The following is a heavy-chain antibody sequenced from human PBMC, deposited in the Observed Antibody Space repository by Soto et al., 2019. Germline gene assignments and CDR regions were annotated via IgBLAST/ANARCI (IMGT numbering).Heavy chain of an antibody. CDR2: ISGSGGST. CDR1: GFTFSSYA. J-gene: IGHJ4*02. D-gene: IGHD3-22*01. CDR3: AKVMHYYDSSGYYLFDY. V-gene: IGHV3-23*01. Sequence: EVQLLESGGGLVQPGGSLRLSCAASGFTFSSYAMSWVRPAPGKGLEWVSAISGSGGSTYYADSVKGRFTISRDNSKNXXSLQMNSLSAGDTAVYYCAKVMHYYDSSGYYLFDYWGQGTLVTVSS.